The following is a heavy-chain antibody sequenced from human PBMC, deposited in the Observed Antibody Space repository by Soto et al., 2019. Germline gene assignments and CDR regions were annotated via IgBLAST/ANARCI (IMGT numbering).Heavy chain of an antibody. CDR2: IIPIFGTA. CDR3: ARAKVLDWNPHLNWFDP. J-gene: IGHJ5*02. V-gene: IGHV1-69*13. CDR1: GGTFSSYA. Sequence: GASVKVSCKASGGTFSSYAISWVRQAPGQGLEWMGGIIPIFGTANYAQKFQGRVTITADESTSTAYMELSSLRFEDTAVYYCARAKVLDWNPHLNWFDPWGQGTLVTVSS. D-gene: IGHD1-1*01.